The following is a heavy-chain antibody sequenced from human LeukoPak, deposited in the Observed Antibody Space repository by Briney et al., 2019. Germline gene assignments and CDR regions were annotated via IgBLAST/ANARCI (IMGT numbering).Heavy chain of an antibody. J-gene: IGHJ4*02. CDR1: GFAFGSYS. D-gene: IGHD3-10*01. Sequence: PGGSLRLSCAASGFAFGSYSMNWVRQAPGKGLEWVSSISSSSSYIYYADSVKGRFTISRDNAKNSLYLQMNCLRAEDTAVYYCAVVWFGELSPFDYWGQGTLVTVSS. CDR3: AVVWFGELSPFDY. CDR2: ISSSSSYI. V-gene: IGHV3-21*01.